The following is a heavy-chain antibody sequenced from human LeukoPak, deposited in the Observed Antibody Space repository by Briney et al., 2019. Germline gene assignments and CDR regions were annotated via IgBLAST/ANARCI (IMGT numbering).Heavy chain of an antibody. V-gene: IGHV1-2*02. CDR1: GGTFSSYA. CDR3: AGGPRITIFGVVMANDAFDI. Sequence: ASVKVSCKASGGTFSSYAISWVRQAPGQGLEWMGWINPKSGGTVYAQKFQGRVTMTRDTSSSTAYMELSRLRFDDTVVYYCAGGPRITIFGVVMANDAFDIWGQGTMVTVSS. D-gene: IGHD3-3*01. CDR2: INPKSGGT. J-gene: IGHJ3*02.